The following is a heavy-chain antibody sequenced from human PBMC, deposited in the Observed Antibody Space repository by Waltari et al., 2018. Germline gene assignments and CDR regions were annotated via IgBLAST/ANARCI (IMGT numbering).Heavy chain of an antibody. V-gene: IGHV4-59*01. Sequence: QVQLQESGPGLVKPSETLSLTCTAPGGSFSGYYWGWIRPPPGKGREWIGDIYSSGSTNYNPPRKSRVIISVDTSKNQFSLKVRSMTAADTAVYYCARDRGYQDYWGQGTLVTVSS. CDR1: GGSFSGYY. CDR2: IYSSGST. D-gene: IGHD3-10*01. CDR3: ARDRGYQDY. J-gene: IGHJ4*02.